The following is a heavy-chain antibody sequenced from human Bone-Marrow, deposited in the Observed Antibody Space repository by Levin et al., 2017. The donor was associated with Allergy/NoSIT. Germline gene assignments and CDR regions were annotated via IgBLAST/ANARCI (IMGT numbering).Heavy chain of an antibody. Sequence: GASVKVSCKGSGYSFNKYWIAWVRQMPGKGLEWMGIIDPGDSDTRYSPSFRGQVNISVDKSITTAYLQWSSLKASDTAMYYCARLAVESCGRATCHGLDVWGQGTTVTVSS. D-gene: IGHD2-15*01. V-gene: IGHV5-51*03. CDR3: ARLAVESCGRATCHGLDV. CDR1: GYSFNKYW. CDR2: IDPGDSDT. J-gene: IGHJ6*02.